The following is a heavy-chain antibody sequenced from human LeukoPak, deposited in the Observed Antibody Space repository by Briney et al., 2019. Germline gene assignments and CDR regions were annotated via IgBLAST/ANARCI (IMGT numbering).Heavy chain of an antibody. CDR3: ARASGYEGYYYMDV. CDR2: ISSSGSTI. Sequence: GGSLRLSCAASGFTFSDYDMRWIRQAPGKGLEWVSYISSSGSTIYYADSVKGRFTISSANAKNSLYLQMNSLGAEDTAVYYCARASGYEGYYYMDVWGKGTTVTVSS. J-gene: IGHJ6*03. CDR1: GFTFSDYD. D-gene: IGHD6-25*01. V-gene: IGHV3-11*04.